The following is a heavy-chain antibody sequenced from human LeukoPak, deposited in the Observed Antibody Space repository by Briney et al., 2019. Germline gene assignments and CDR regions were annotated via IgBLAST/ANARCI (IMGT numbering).Heavy chain of an antibody. CDR1: GYTFTSYD. Sequence: ASVKVSCKASGYTFTSYDINWVRQATGQGLEWMGWMNPNSGNTGYAQKFQDRVTITRNTSISTAYMELSSLRSEDTAVYYCARASGSYLAPVDYWGQGTLVTVSS. V-gene: IGHV1-8*03. D-gene: IGHD1-26*01. J-gene: IGHJ4*02. CDR3: ARASGSYLAPVDY. CDR2: MNPNSGNT.